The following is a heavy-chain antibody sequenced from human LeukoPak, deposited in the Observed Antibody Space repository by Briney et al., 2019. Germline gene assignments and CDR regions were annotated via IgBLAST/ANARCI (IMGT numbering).Heavy chain of an antibody. J-gene: IGHJ3*02. CDR3: ARDWGDIVVVPAADAFDI. Sequence: GGSLRLSCAASGFTFSGYWMSWVRQAPGKGLEWVANIKQDGSEKYYVDSVKGRFTISRDNAKNSLYLQMNSLRAEDTAVYYCARDWGDIVVVPAADAFDIWGQGTMVTVSS. CDR2: IKQDGSEK. D-gene: IGHD2-2*01. CDR1: GFTFSGYW. V-gene: IGHV3-7*01.